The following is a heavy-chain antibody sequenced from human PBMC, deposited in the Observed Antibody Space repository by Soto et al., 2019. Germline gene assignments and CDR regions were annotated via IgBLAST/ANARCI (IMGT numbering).Heavy chain of an antibody. V-gene: IGHV3-23*01. J-gene: IGHJ5*02. Sequence: GGSLRLSCAASGFTFSSYAMSWVRQAPGKGLEWVSAISGSGGSTYYADYVKGRFTISRDNHKNKLYLQMNSLRVEDTAVYYCPRGGVPAARGWFDPWGQGTLVTVSS. CDR2: ISGSGGST. CDR1: GFTFSSYA. CDR3: PRGGVPAARGWFDP. D-gene: IGHD2-2*01.